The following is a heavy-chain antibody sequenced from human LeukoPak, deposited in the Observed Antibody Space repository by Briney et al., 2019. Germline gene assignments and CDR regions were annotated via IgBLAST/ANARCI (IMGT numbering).Heavy chain of an antibody. CDR3: ARAARPWEPCDY. V-gene: IGHV3-9*01. D-gene: IGHD6-6*01. CDR2: ISWNSGSI. J-gene: IGHJ4*02. Sequence: GRSLRLSCAASGVTFDDYAMHWVRQAPGKGLEWGSGISWNSGSIGYADSVKGRFTISRDNAKNSLYLQMNSLRAEDTALYYCARAARPWEPCDYWGQGTLVTVSS. CDR1: GVTFDDYA.